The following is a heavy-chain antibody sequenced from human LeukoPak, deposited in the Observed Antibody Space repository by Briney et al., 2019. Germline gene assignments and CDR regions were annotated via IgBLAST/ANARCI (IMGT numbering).Heavy chain of an antibody. CDR1: GYSISSGYY. J-gene: IGHJ5*02. CDR3: ARDVMVRDSNWFDP. Sequence: SETLSLTCTVSGYSISSGYYWGWIRQPPGKGLEWIGSIYHSGSTYYNPSLKSRVTISVDTSKNQFSLKLSSVTAADTAVYYCARDVMVRDSNWFDPWGQGTLVTVSS. CDR2: IYHSGST. V-gene: IGHV4-38-2*02. D-gene: IGHD3-10*01.